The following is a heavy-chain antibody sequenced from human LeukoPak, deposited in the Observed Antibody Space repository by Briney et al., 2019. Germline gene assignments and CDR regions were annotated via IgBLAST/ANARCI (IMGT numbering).Heavy chain of an antibody. V-gene: IGHV4-39*07. CDR3: ARGRSGIDAFDI. D-gene: IGHD3-3*01. J-gene: IGHJ3*02. CDR1: GGSISSSSYY. Sequence: PSETLSLTCTVSGGSISSSSYYWGWIRQPPGKGLEWIGEIRHSGSTNYNPSLKSRVTISVDTSKNQFSLKLSSVTAADTAVYYCARGRSGIDAFDIWGQGTMVTVSS. CDR2: IRHSGST.